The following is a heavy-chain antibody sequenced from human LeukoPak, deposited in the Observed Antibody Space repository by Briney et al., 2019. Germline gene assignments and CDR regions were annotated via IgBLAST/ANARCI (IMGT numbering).Heavy chain of an antibody. J-gene: IGHJ4*02. CDR2: IYHSGST. CDR1: GRSISSGGYS. CDR3: ARARKPPYFDY. Sequence: SETPSLTCAVSGRSISSGGYSWSWIRQPPGKGLEWIGYIYHSGSTYYNPSLKSRVTISVDRSKNQFSLKLSSVTAADTAVYYCARARKPPYFDYWGQGTLVTVSS. V-gene: IGHV4-30-2*01.